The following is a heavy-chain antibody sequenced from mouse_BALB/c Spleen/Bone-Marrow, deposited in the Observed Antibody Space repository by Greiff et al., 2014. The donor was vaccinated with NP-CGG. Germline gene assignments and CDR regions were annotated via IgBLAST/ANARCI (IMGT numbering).Heavy chain of an antibody. CDR2: INPRIGYT. CDR3: ARGNWEAMDY. D-gene: IGHD4-1*01. Sequence: VQLQQSGAELAKPGASVKMSCKASGYTFTSYWMHWVKQRPGQGLEWIGYINPRIGYTEYNQKFKDKATLTADKSSSTAYMQRSSLTSEDSAVYYCARGNWEAMDYWGQGTSVTVSS. V-gene: IGHV1-7*01. CDR1: GYTFTSYW. J-gene: IGHJ4*01.